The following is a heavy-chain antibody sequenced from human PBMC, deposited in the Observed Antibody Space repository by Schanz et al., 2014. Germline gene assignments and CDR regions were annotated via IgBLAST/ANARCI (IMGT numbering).Heavy chain of an antibody. D-gene: IGHD3-22*01. CDR2: ISGGGGSA. Sequence: EVQLVESGGGLVQPGGSLRLSCAASGFTFNNYDMNWVRLVPGKGLECVSGISGGGGSAYYADSVKGRFTISRDNSKNTLYLQMSSLRAEHAAVYYCAKVWGSDYFYPFDYWGQGTLVTVSS. CDR3: AKVWGSDYFYPFDY. J-gene: IGHJ4*02. CDR1: GFTFNNYD. V-gene: IGHV3-23*04.